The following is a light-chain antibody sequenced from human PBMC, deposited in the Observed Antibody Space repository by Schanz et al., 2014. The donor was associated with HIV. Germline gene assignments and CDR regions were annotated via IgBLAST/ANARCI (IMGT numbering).Light chain of an antibody. CDR1: SSDVGGYNY. Sequence: QSVLTQPASVSGCPGQSITISCTGTSSDVGGYNYVSWYQQHPGKAPKLIIYEGTKRPSGVSDRFSGSKSGNTASLTISGLQAEDEADYYCSSYTSTNTVIFGGGTKLTVL. V-gene: IGLV2-14*01. CDR3: SSYTSTNTVI. J-gene: IGLJ2*01. CDR2: EGT.